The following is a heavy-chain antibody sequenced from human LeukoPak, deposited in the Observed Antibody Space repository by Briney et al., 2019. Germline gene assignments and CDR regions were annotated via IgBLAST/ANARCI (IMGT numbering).Heavy chain of an antibody. J-gene: IGHJ4*02. CDR1: GFTFSSYS. Sequence: PGGSLRLSCAASGFTFSSYSMNWVRQAPGKGLERVSSISSSSSYIYYADSVKGRFTISRDNAKNSLYLQMNSLRAEDTAVYYCARDLGGEVVTAITDYWGQGTLVTVSS. CDR3: ARDLGGEVVTAITDY. V-gene: IGHV3-21*01. D-gene: IGHD2-21*02. CDR2: ISSSSSYI.